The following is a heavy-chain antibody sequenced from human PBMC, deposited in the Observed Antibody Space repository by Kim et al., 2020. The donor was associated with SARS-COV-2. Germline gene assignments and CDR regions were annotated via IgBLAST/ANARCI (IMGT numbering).Heavy chain of an antibody. J-gene: IGHJ3*02. V-gene: IGHV3-11*01. D-gene: IGHD5-18*01. CDR1: GFTFSDYY. CDR2: ISSIGSTI. CDR3: ARRYGYAPVGFDI. Sequence: GGSLRLSCAASGFTFSDYYMTWIRQAPGKGLEWVSYISSIGSTIYYADSVKDRFTISRDNAKNSLYLQMNSLRAEDTAVYYCARRYGYAPVGFDIWGQGTMVTVSS.